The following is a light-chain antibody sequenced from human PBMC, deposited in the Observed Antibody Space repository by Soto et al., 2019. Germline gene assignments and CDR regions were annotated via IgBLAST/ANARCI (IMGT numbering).Light chain of an antibody. CDR3: GTYDDSLSGHV. V-gene: IGLV1-44*01. CDR1: SSNIGNNA. Sequence: QSVLTHPPSASGTPGQGVTISCSGSSSNIGNNAVNWYQHLPGTAPKLLIYSNNERPSGIPDRFSGSKSGTSASLAISGLQSEDEAHYYCGTYDDSLSGHVFGTGTKVTVL. J-gene: IGLJ1*01. CDR2: SNN.